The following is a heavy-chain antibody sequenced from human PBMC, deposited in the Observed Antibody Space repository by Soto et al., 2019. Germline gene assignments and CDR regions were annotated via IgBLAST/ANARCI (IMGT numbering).Heavy chain of an antibody. Sequence: GGSLRLSCAASGFTFSSYGMHWVRQAPGKGLEWVAVIWYDGSNKYYADSVKGRFTISRDNSKNTLYLQMNSLRAEDTAVYYCAKVVFGPDVVVAAFDYWGQGTLVTVSS. D-gene: IGHD2-15*01. CDR1: GFTFSSYG. J-gene: IGHJ4*02. CDR3: AKVVFGPDVVVAAFDY. CDR2: IWYDGSNK. V-gene: IGHV3-33*06.